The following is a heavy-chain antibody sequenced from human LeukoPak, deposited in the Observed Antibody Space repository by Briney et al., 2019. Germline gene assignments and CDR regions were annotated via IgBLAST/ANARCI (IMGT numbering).Heavy chain of an antibody. CDR2: IQYDRTNE. CDR1: AFTFSSYG. V-gene: IGHV3-30*02. Sequence: GGSLRLSCAASAFTFSSYGMHWVRQAPGKGLEWVAYIQYDRTNEQYAHSVKGRFRISRDNSKNTLYLQMNSLRTEDTAVYYCATDTAPDYWGQGTLVTVSS. CDR3: ATDTAPDY. J-gene: IGHJ4*02. D-gene: IGHD5-18*01.